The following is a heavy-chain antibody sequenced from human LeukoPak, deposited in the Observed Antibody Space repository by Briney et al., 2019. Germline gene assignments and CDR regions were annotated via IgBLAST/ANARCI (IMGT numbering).Heavy chain of an antibody. CDR3: ARGRKLVTMVQSIDY. CDR2: ISYDGSNK. CDR1: GFTFSSYA. D-gene: IGHD3-10*01. Sequence: GGSLRLFCAASGFTFSSYAMHWVRQAPGKGLEWVAVISYDGSNKYYADSVKGRFTISRDNSKNTLYLQMNSLRAEDTAVYYCARGRKLVTMVQSIDYWGQGTLVTVSS. V-gene: IGHV3-30-3*01. J-gene: IGHJ4*02.